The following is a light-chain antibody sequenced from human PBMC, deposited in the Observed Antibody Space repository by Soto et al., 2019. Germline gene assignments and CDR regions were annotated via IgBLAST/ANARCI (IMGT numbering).Light chain of an antibody. V-gene: IGKV1-33*01. CDR2: DAS. Sequence: DIQMTQSPSSLSASVGDRVTVTFQASQYISNCLNWYQHKPGKAPKRLIYDASNLETGVPSRFSGSGSGTDFTFTIRSLQHEDISTYYCQQCDYSPPWTFGQGTTGDIK. J-gene: IGKJ1*01. CDR1: QYISNC. CDR3: QQCDYSPPWT.